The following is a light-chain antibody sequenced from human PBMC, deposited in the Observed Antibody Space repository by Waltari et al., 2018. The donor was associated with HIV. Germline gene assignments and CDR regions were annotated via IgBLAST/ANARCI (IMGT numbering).Light chain of an antibody. V-gene: IGKV1-39*01. J-gene: IGKJ1*01. CDR3: QQSYSTPRT. CDR1: QRIRNY. Sequence: DIQMTQSPSSLSASVGDRVTITCRASQRIRNYLNWYQQRPGKAPNLLIYAASSLQSGVPSRFSASGFGTDFTLTISSLQPEDFATYYCQQSYSTPRTFGQGTKVDIK. CDR2: AAS.